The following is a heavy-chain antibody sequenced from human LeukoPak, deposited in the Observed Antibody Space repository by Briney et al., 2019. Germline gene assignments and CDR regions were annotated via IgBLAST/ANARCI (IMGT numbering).Heavy chain of an antibody. Sequence: TSETLSLTCTVSGGPISSYYWSWIRQPAGKGLEWIGRIYTSVSTNYNPSLKSRVTMSVDTSKNQFSLKLSSVTAADTAVYYCARALVPYYDILTGYYKHPIDAFDIRGQGTKVTVSS. J-gene: IGHJ3*02. D-gene: IGHD3-9*01. CDR1: GGPISSYY. CDR3: ARALVPYYDILTGYYKHPIDAFDI. V-gene: IGHV4-4*07. CDR2: IYTSVST.